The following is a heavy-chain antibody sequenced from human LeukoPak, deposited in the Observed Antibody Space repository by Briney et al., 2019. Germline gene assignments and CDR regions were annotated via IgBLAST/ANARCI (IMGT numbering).Heavy chain of an antibody. CDR2: INHSGST. CDR3: ARARYYGSGSYYPDYYYYMDV. V-gene: IGHV4-34*01. Sequence: SETLSLTCAVYGGSFSGYYWSWIRQPPGKGLEWIGEINHSGSTNYNPSLKSRVTISVDTSKSQFSLKLSSVTAADTAVYYCARARYYGSGSYYPDYYYYMDVWGKGTTVTISS. CDR1: GGSFSGYY. D-gene: IGHD3-10*01. J-gene: IGHJ6*03.